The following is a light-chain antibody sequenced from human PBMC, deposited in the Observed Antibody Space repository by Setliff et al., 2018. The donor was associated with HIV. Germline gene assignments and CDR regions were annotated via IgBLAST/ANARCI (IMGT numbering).Light chain of an antibody. J-gene: IGLJ1*01. CDR2: DVS. CDR1: SSDVGGYNY. Sequence: LTQPASVSGSPGQSITISCTGTSSDVGGYNYVSWYQQHPGKAPKLMIYDVSKRPSGVSNRFSGSKSGNTASLTISGLQAEDEADYYCCSYAGSSTYVFGTGTKVTVL. CDR3: CSYAGSSTYV. V-gene: IGLV2-23*02.